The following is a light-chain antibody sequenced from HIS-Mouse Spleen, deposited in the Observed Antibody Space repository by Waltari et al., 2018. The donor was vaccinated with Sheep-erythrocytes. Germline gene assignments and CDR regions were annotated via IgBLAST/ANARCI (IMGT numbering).Light chain of an antibody. Sequence: SELTQPPSLSVSPGQTASIPCSGGRVGDKYACWYQQNPGQSPGLVIYQDSKRPSGIPERFAGSKSGKTATLTISGTQARDEAGYYCQAWDSSTYVFGTGTKVTVL. CDR2: QDS. CDR3: QAWDSSTYV. V-gene: IGLV3-1*01. J-gene: IGLJ1*01. CDR1: RVGDKY.